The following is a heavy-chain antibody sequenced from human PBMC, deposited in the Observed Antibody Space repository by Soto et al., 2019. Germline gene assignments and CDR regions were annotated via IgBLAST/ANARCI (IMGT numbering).Heavy chain of an antibody. CDR3: ATSVTRAAGTLFYYYYGIDG. D-gene: IGHD6-13*01. J-gene: IGHJ6*02. Sequence: PGESLKISCKGSGYSFNSYWIGWVRQMPGKGLEWMGVIYPGDSDTRYSPSFQGQVTISADKSISTAYLQWSSLKASDTAMYYCATSVTRAAGTLFYYYYGIDGWGQRTTVTVSS. CDR1: GYSFNSYW. V-gene: IGHV5-51*01. CDR2: IYPGDSDT.